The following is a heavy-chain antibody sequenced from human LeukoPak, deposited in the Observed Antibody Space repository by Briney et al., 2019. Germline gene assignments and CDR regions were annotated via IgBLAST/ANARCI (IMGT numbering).Heavy chain of an antibody. V-gene: IGHV1-2*02. J-gene: IGHJ6*03. CDR1: GYTFTGYY. D-gene: IGHD2-2*01. CDR2: INPNTGGT. Sequence: ASVKVSCKASGYTFTGYYMHWVRQAPGQGPEWLGWINPNTGGTNYAQKFQGRVTMTRDTSISTAYMELSSLRSDDTAVYYCARWNIVVVPAARDYYYYMDVWGKGTTVTISS. CDR3: ARWNIVVVPAARDYYYYMDV.